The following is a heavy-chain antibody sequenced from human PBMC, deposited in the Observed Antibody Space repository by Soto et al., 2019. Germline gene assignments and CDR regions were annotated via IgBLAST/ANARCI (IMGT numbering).Heavy chain of an antibody. Sequence: GGSLRLSCAASGFTFTDHWMSWVRQAPGKGLEWVSVIYSGGSTYYADSVKGRFTISRDNSKNTLYLQMNSLRAEDTAVYYCARGVVDTAMATYFDYWGQGTLVTVSS. D-gene: IGHD5-18*01. CDR1: GFTFTDHW. V-gene: IGHV3-53*01. CDR3: ARGVVDTAMATYFDY. CDR2: IYSGGST. J-gene: IGHJ4*02.